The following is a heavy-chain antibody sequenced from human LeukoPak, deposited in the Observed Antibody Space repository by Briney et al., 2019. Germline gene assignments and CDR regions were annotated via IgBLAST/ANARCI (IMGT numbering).Heavy chain of an antibody. D-gene: IGHD6-13*01. CDR1: GFTFTSSA. V-gene: IGHV1-58*02. Sequence: GTSVRVSCKASGFTFTSSAMQWVRQARGQRLEWIGWIVVGSGNTNYAQKFQERVTITRDMSTSTAYMELSSLRSEDTAVYYCAAYEGRAAAAPFDYWGQGTLVTVSS. CDR3: AAYEGRAAAAPFDY. J-gene: IGHJ4*02. CDR2: IVVGSGNT.